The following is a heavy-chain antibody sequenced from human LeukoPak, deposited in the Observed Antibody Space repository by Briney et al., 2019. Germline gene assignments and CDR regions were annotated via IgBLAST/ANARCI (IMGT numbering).Heavy chain of an antibody. V-gene: IGHV4-59*08. Sequence: SETLSLTCTVSGGSISNYYWNWIRQPPGKGLDWVGYIYYSGSTNYNPSLKSRVTISLDTSKNQFSLELSSVTAADTAVFYCARRANLNWYFDLWGRGTLVTVSS. CDR1: GGSISNYY. J-gene: IGHJ2*01. CDR2: IYYSGST. CDR3: ARRANLNWYFDL. D-gene: IGHD1-14*01.